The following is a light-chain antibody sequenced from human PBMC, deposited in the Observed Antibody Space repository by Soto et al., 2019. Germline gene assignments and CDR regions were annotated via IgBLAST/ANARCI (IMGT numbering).Light chain of an antibody. CDR2: LNSDGSH. V-gene: IGLV4-69*01. J-gene: IGLJ3*02. CDR1: SGHSSYA. Sequence: QLVLTQSPSASASLGASVKLTCTLSSGHSSYALAWHQQQPEKGPRYLMKLNSDGSHSKGDGIPDRFSGSSSGAERYLTISSLQSEDEADYYCQTWGTGIQGVFGGGTKLTVL. CDR3: QTWGTGIQGV.